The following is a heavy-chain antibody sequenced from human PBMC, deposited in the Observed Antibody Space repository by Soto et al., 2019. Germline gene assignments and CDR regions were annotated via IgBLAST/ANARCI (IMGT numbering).Heavy chain of an antibody. J-gene: IGHJ4*02. CDR1: GGSISSGGYY. CDR3: ARVPDILTGLIDY. Sequence: SETLSLTCTVSGGSISSGGYYWSWIRQHPGKGLEWIGYIYYSGSTYYNPSLKSRVTISVDTSKNQFSLKLSSVTAADTAVYYCARVPDILTGLIDYWGQGTLVTVSS. CDR2: IYYSGST. D-gene: IGHD3-9*01. V-gene: IGHV4-31*03.